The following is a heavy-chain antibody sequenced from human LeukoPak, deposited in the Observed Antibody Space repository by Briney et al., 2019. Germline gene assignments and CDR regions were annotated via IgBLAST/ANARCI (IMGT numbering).Heavy chain of an antibody. D-gene: IGHD3-3*01. CDR1: GYTFTSYY. CDR2: ISPSGGST. V-gene: IGHV1-46*01. CDR3: ASPRADRFLEWLPDLAY. Sequence: ASVKVSCKASGYTFTSYYMHWVRQAPGQGLEWMGIISPSGGSTSYAQKFQGRVTMTRDTSTSTVYMELSSLRSEDTAVYYCASPRADRFLEWLPDLAYWGQGTLVTVSS. J-gene: IGHJ4*02.